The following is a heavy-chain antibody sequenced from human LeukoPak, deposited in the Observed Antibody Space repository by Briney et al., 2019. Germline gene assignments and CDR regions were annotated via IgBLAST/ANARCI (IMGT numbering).Heavy chain of an antibody. V-gene: IGHV3-48*04. Sequence: PGGSLRLSCAASGFTFSSYSMNWVRQAPGKGLEWVSYISTGSSTIYYADSVKGRFTISRDNARNSLYLQMNSLRAEDTALYYCARDGDTVLTRGYYYYMDVWGKGTTVTVSS. J-gene: IGHJ6*03. D-gene: IGHD4-23*01. CDR1: GFTFSSYS. CDR3: ARDGDTVLTRGYYYYMDV. CDR2: ISTGSSTI.